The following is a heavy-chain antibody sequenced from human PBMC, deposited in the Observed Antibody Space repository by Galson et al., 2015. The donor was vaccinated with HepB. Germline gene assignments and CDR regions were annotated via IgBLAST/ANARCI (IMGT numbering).Heavy chain of an antibody. V-gene: IGHV3-23*01. CDR3: AKGPDYYVRNWYFDL. CDR1: GFTFSTYG. J-gene: IGHJ2*01. Sequence: SLRLSCAASGFTFSTYGMSWVRQAPGKGLEWVSGITGSGGNKYYADSVKGRFTISRDNSKNTLYLQMSSLRAEDTAVYYCAKGPDYYVRNWYFDLWGRGTLVTVSS. CDR2: ITGSGGNK. D-gene: IGHD3-10*02.